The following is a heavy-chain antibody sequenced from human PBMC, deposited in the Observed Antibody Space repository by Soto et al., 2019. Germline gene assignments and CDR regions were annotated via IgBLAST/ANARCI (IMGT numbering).Heavy chain of an antibody. CDR3: AAFSAQWLVASALHYDY. D-gene: IGHD6-19*01. CDR2: IRSSGGST. CDR1: GFTFSSYA. Sequence: GGSLRLSCAASGFTFSSYAMSWVRQAPGRGPGWVSAIRSSGGSTFFVDTMKGRFTISRANSENPLYLLMNSLIAADTAVYYCAAFSAQWLVASALHYDYWGQGTLVTVSS. J-gene: IGHJ4*02. V-gene: IGHV3-23*01.